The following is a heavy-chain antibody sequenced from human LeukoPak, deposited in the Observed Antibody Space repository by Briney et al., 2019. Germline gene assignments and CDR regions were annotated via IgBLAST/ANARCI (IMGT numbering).Heavy chain of an antibody. CDR1: GYTFTSYG. J-gene: IGHJ6*02. V-gene: IGHV1-18*01. CDR2: ISAYNGNT. CDR3: ARDRPVLLWFGELSHYYGTDV. D-gene: IGHD3-10*01. Sequence: ASVKVSCKASGYTFTSYGTSWVRQAPGQGLEWMGWISAYNGNTNYAQKLQGRVTMTTDTSTSTAYMELRSLRSDDTAVYYCARDRPVLLWFGELSHYYGTDVWGQGTTVTVSS.